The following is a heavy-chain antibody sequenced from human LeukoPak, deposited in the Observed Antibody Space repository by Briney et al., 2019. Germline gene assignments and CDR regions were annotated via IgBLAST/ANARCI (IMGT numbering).Heavy chain of an antibody. J-gene: IGHJ4*02. D-gene: IGHD6-13*01. CDR1: GFTFNNYA. Sequence: GGSLRLSCVAPGFTFNNYAMSWVRQAPGKGLQWVSAISGSGTATYYADSVKGRFTISRDNSKNTLYLQMNSLRAEDTAVYYCAKPLSAASGTDFDYWGQGTLVTVSS. CDR3: AKPLSAASGTDFDY. CDR2: ISGSGTAT. V-gene: IGHV3-23*01.